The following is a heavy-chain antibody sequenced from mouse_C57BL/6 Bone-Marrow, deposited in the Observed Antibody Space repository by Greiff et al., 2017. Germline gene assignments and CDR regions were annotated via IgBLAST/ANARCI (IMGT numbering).Heavy chain of an antibody. D-gene: IGHD3-2*02. V-gene: IGHV1-55*01. CDR2: IYPGSGST. J-gene: IGHJ2*01. Sequence: QVQLQQPGAELVKPGASVKMSCKASGYTFTSYWITWVQQWPGQGLEWIGDIYPGSGSTNYNEKFKSKATLTVATSSSTAYMQLSSLTSKDSAVYYSAKTAQVPFDYWGQGTTLTVSS. CDR1: GYTFTSYW. CDR3: AKTAQVPFDY.